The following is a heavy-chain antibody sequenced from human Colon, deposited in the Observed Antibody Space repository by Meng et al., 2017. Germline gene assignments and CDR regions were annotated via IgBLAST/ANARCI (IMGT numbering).Heavy chain of an antibody. V-gene: IGHV3-11*01. J-gene: IGHJ5*02. CDR3: VTTARQADH. CDR1: GFTFSDLY. Sequence: QVQLVESGGTLVTPGGSVRLSCAASGFTFSDLYMRWVRQAPGKGLEWLSYINSGGSDIAYADSVKGRFTISRDNARNSLYLQMSSLRAEDTAVYYCVTTARQADHWGQGTLVTVSS. D-gene: IGHD6-6*01. CDR2: INSGGSDI.